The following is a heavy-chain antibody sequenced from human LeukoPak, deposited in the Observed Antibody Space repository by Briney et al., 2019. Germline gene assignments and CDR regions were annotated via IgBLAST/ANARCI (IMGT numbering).Heavy chain of an antibody. J-gene: IGHJ4*02. D-gene: IGHD6-13*01. V-gene: IGHV3-74*01. CDR2: INNDGSST. CDR1: GLTLSYDW. Sequence: GGSLRLSCAASGLTLSYDWMHWLRHAPGKGLAWVSRINNDGSSTTHADSVKGRFTISRDNAKNTMYLQMDSLKVEDTAVYYCARGHPMAAVGTAGYWGQGTLVTVSS. CDR3: ARGHPMAAVGTAGY.